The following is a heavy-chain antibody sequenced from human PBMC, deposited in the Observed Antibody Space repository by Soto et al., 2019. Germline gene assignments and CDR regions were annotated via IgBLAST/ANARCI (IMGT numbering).Heavy chain of an antibody. D-gene: IGHD6-13*01. Sequence: GASVKVSCKASGYTFTSYDINWVRQATGQGLEWMGWMNPNSGNTGYAQKFQGRVTMTRNTSISTAYMELSSLRSEGTAVYYCARGKGQLVRNYGTDVWGQGTTVTVSS. CDR1: GYTFTSYD. CDR3: ARGKGQLVRNYGTDV. CDR2: MNPNSGNT. J-gene: IGHJ6*02. V-gene: IGHV1-8*01.